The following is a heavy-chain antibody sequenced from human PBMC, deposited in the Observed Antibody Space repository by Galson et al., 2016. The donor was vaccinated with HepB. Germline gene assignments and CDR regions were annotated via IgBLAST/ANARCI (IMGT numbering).Heavy chain of an antibody. V-gene: IGHV4-39*07. CDR1: GASLTTRGSC. Sequence: ETLSLTCTVSGASLTTRGSCWAWIRQAPGKGLEWIGNFFNGGSTYYNPSLENRVTMSVDTSKNHFSLKMKSATAADTAVYFCAREFCLFNWFDPWGPGTAVTVSS. CDR2: FFNGGST. CDR3: AREFCLFNWFDP. D-gene: IGHD3-9*01. J-gene: IGHJ5*02.